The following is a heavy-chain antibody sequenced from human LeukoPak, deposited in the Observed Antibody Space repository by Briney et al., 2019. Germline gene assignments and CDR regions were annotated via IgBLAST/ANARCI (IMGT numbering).Heavy chain of an antibody. CDR1: GYTFTSYD. CDR2: INPNSGGT. CDR3: ARDFFGRSGASAGYYYYMDV. Sequence: GASVKVSCKASGYTFTSYDINWVRQATGQGLEWMGWINPNSGGTNYAQKFQGRVTMTRDTSISTAYMELSRLRSDDTAVYYCARDFFGRSGASAGYYYYMDVWGKGTTVTISS. V-gene: IGHV1-2*02. J-gene: IGHJ6*03. D-gene: IGHD3-10*01.